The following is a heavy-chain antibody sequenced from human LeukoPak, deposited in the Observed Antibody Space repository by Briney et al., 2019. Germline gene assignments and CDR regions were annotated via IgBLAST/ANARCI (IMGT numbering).Heavy chain of an antibody. Sequence: PGGSLRLSCAASGFTFSSYGMHWVRQAPGKGLEWVAFIRYDGSNKYYADSVKGRFTISRDNAKNTLYLQMNSLRAEDTAVYYCARMFSGAYGGSSAYYFYYMEVWGKGTTVTVSS. J-gene: IGHJ6*03. CDR2: IRYDGSNK. D-gene: IGHD4-23*01. V-gene: IGHV3-30*02. CDR1: GFTFSSYG. CDR3: ARMFSGAYGGSSAYYFYYMEV.